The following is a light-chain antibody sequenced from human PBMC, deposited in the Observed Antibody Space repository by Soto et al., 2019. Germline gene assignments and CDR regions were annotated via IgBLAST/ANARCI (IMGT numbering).Light chain of an antibody. CDR3: SSYAGSNNFGV. CDR1: SSDVGGYDY. Sequence: QSALTQPPSASGSPGQSVTISCTGTSSDVGGYDYVSWYQQHPGKAPKLMLYEVTKRPSGVPDRFSGSKSGNTASLTVSGLHAEDEADYFCSSYAGSNNFGVFGGGTKLTVL. CDR2: EVT. J-gene: IGLJ3*02. V-gene: IGLV2-8*01.